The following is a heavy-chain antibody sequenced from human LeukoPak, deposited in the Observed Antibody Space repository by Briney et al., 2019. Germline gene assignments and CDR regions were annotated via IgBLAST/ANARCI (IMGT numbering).Heavy chain of an antibody. D-gene: IGHD3-16*01. J-gene: IGHJ4*02. CDR3: ARGSNYANDFDS. CDR2: ITSDGTAT. V-gene: IGHV3-74*01. CDR1: GFTFSNYW. Sequence: GGSLRLSCVASGFTFSNYWMHWVRQAPGKGLVWVSRITSDGTATTYADSVKGRFTISRDNAKNTLYLQMNSLRVEDTALYYCARGSNYANDFDSWGQGTLVSVSS.